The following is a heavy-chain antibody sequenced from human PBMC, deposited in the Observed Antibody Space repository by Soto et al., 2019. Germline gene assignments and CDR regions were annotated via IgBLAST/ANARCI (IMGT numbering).Heavy chain of an antibody. J-gene: IGHJ4*02. V-gene: IGHV3-23*01. CDR3: ARGSTDSYPGSRIFDF. CDR1: GLTFGSRA. CDR2: ITDTGGDA. D-gene: IGHD3-10*01. Sequence: GGSLRLSCVASGLTFGSRAMSWVRQAPGAGLQWASTITDTGGDAKYADSVRGRFVISRDNSKKTLYLQMTSLTAEDSAMYFCARGSTDSYPGSRIFDFWGRGTLVTVSS.